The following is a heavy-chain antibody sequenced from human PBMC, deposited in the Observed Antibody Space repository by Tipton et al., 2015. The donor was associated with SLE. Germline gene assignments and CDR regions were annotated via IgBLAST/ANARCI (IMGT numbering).Heavy chain of an antibody. V-gene: IGHV3-30-3*01. Sequence: SLRLSCAASGFTFSSYAMHWVRQAPGKGLEWVAVISYDGSNKYYADSVKGRFTISRDNSKNTLYLQMNSLRAEDTAVYYCAREGGFWSGFPYYYYGMVIWGQGTTFPVSS. CDR1: GFTFSSYA. CDR2: ISYDGSNK. D-gene: IGHD3-3*01. J-gene: IGHJ6*02. CDR3: AREGGFWSGFPYYYYGMVI.